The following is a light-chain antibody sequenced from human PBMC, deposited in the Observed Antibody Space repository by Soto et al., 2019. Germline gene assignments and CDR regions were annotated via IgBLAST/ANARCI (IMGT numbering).Light chain of an antibody. CDR3: GTWDTSLSAVA. CDR2: ENN. V-gene: IGLV1-51*02. CDR1: SSNIGNNY. Sequence: QSVLTQPPSVYAAPGQKVTISCSGSSSNIGNNYVSWYQQLPGTAPKLLIYENNKRPSGIPDRFSGSKSGTSATLGITGLQTGDEADYYCGTWDTSLSAVAFGGGTKLTVL. J-gene: IGLJ2*01.